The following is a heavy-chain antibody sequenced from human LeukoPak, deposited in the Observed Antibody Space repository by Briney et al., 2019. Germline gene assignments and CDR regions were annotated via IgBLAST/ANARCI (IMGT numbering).Heavy chain of an antibody. CDR1: GFTFSGSA. J-gene: IGHJ6*04. V-gene: IGHV3-73*01. CDR2: IRSKANSYAT. Sequence: GGSLRLSCAASGFTFSGSAMHWVRQASGKGLEWVGRIRSKANSYATAYAASVKGKFTISRDDSKNTAYLQMNSLKTEDTAVYYCTRLWVAAAGTMDVWGKGTTVTVSS. D-gene: IGHD6-13*01. CDR3: TRLWVAAAGTMDV.